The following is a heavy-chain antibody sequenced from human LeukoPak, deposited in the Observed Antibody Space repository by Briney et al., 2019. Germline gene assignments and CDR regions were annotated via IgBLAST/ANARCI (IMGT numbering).Heavy chain of an antibody. V-gene: IGHV3-21*01. CDR2: ISSSSSYI. Sequence: PGGSLRLSCAASGFTFNSYSMNWVRQAPGKGLEWVSSISSSSSYIYYADSVKGRFTISRDNAKNSLYLQMNSLRAEDTAVYYCAREGGYSYGSHAFDIWGQGTMVTVSS. J-gene: IGHJ3*02. CDR1: GFTFNSYS. D-gene: IGHD5-18*01. CDR3: AREGGYSYGSHAFDI.